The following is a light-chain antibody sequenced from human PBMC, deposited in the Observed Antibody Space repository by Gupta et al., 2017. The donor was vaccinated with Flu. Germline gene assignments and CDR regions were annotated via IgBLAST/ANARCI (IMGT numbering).Light chain of an antibody. CDR1: QDIRKS. CDR2: AAS. V-gene: IGKV1-27*01. J-gene: IGKJ4*01. CDR3: QKFNGAPLS. Sequence: RASQDIRKSLAWYQQKSGEVPKLLIYAASTLQSGVPSRFSGSGSGTEFTLTISSLQPEDVASYYCQKFNGAPLSFGGGTKVEI.